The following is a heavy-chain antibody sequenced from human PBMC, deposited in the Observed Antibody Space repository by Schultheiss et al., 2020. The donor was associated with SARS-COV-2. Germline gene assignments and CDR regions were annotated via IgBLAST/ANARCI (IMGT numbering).Heavy chain of an antibody. J-gene: IGHJ4*02. CDR2: MFSSGIT. CDR1: GGSMSTGSSY. V-gene: IGHV4-39*01. CDR3: AISDDS. Sequence: GSLRLSCTASGGSMSTGSSYWGRIRQPPGKGLEWIGSMFSSGITYYNPSLKSRVTISVDTSKNQFSLNLNSVDAADTAVYYCAISDDSWGQGTLVTVSS.